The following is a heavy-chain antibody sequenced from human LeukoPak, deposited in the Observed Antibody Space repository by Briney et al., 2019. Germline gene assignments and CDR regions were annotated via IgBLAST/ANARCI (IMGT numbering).Heavy chain of an antibody. D-gene: IGHD6-13*01. J-gene: IGHJ6*03. CDR2: IIPIFGTA. Sequence: SVKVSCKASGGTFSSYAISWVRQAPGQGLEWMGGIIPIFGTANYAQKFQGRVTITSDESTSTAYMELSSLRSEDTAVYYCARGIRLADRNYYYYYMDVWGKGTTVTVSS. V-gene: IGHV1-69*01. CDR3: ARGIRLADRNYYYYYMDV. CDR1: GGTFSSYA.